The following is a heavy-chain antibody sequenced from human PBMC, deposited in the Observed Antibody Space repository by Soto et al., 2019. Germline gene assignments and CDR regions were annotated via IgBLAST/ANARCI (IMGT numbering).Heavy chain of an antibody. CDR1: GYTFTSYG. D-gene: IGHD1-1*01. V-gene: IGHV1-18*04. CDR2: ISAYNGNT. Sequence: ASVKVSCKASGYTFTSYGISWVRQAPGQGLEWMGWISAYNGNTNYAQKLQGRVTMTTDTSTSTAYMELRSLRSDDTAVYYCARDAQYNWNVLDWFDPWGQGTLVTLSS. J-gene: IGHJ5*02. CDR3: ARDAQYNWNVLDWFDP.